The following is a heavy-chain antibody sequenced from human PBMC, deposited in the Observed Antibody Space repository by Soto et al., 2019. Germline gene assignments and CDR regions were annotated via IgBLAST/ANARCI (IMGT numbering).Heavy chain of an antibody. CDR3: ATTTGLLTGYYTPPSYYSGMDV. D-gene: IGHD3-9*01. V-gene: IGHV1-24*01. Sequence: ASVKVSCKVSGYTLTELSMHWVRQAPGKGLEWMGGFDPEDGETIYAQKFQGRVTMTEDTSTDTAYMELSSLRSEDTAVYYCATTTGLLTGYYTPPSYYSGMDVWRQGTTVTVSS. CDR1: GYTLTELS. CDR2: FDPEDGET. J-gene: IGHJ6*02.